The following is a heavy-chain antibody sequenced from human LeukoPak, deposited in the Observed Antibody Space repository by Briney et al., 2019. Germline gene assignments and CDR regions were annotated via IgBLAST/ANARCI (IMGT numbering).Heavy chain of an antibody. CDR3: ARSSCSSTSCPFDP. J-gene: IGHJ5*02. D-gene: IGHD2-2*01. CDR1: GYTFTSYD. CDR2: MNPNSGNT. Sequence: ASVKVSCKASGYTFTSYDINWVRQATGQGLEWMGWMNPNSGNTGYAQKFQGRVTMTRNTSISTAYMELSSLRSEDTAVYYCARSSCSSTSCPFDPWGQGTLVTVSS. V-gene: IGHV1-8*01.